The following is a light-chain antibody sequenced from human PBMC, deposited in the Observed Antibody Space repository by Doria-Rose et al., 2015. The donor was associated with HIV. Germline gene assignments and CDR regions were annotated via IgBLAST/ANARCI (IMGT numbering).Light chain of an antibody. Sequence: TVSTSLNWFQQEPGKAPKLLIYAASRLQSGVPSRFSGSGSGTDFTLTIRGLQPGDLATYYCQQTYSSPPWTFGQGTKVEMK. CDR2: AAS. CDR1: TVSTS. J-gene: IGKJ1*01. CDR3: QQTYSSPPWT. V-gene: IGKV1-39*01.